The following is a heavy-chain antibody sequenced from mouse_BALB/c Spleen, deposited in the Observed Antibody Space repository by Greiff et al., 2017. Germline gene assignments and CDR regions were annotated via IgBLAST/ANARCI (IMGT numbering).Heavy chain of an antibody. CDR1: GFTFSDYY. Sequence: EVKLVESGGGLVKPGGSLKLSCAASGFTFSDYYMYWVRQTPEKRLEWVATISDGGSYTYYPDSVKGRFTISRDNAKNNLYLQMSSLKSEDTAMYYCAREDGYYPSFAYWGQGTPVTVSA. D-gene: IGHD2-3*01. V-gene: IGHV5-4*02. CDR2: ISDGGSYT. CDR3: AREDGYYPSFAY. J-gene: IGHJ3*01.